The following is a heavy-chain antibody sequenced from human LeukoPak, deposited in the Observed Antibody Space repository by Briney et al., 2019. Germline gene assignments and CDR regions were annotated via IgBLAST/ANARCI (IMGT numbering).Heavy chain of an antibody. CDR3: ASTLAYCGGDCYLHY. V-gene: IGHV4-39*01. J-gene: IGHJ4*02. Sequence: PSETLSLTCIVSGGSFSNTDCYWDWIRQAPGKGLEWIGSISYTGSTFYSPSLKSRVTFSVERSTSQLSLRLTSVTAADTAVYYCASTLAYCGGDCYLHYWGQGTLVTVSS. D-gene: IGHD2-21*02. CDR1: GGSFSNTDCY. CDR2: ISYTGST.